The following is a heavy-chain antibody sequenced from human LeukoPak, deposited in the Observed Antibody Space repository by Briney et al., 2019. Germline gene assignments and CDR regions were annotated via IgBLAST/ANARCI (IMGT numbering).Heavy chain of an antibody. Sequence: PGGSLRLSCAASGFTFSAVAMNWVRQAPGKGLEWVSTINYNGGSTYYADSVEGRFTISRDNSKNTLYLQMNSLRAEDTAIYYCARRYTWKAFDLWGRGTLVTVSS. CDR2: INYNGGST. J-gene: IGHJ2*01. D-gene: IGHD1-20*01. CDR3: ARRYTWKAFDL. CDR1: GFTFSAVA. V-gene: IGHV3-23*01.